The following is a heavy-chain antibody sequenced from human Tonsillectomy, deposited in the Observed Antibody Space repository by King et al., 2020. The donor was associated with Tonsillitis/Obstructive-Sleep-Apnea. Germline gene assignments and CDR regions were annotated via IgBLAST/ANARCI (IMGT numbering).Heavy chain of an antibody. Sequence: AQLVQSGVEVKKPGASVKVSCKASGYTFSSYDINWVRQAPGQGLEWMGRISGYNDNTKYAQILQGRVTMTTDTSTSTAYMELRSLRSDDTAVYYCARGNYDNVWGSYRSRDYFDYWGQGTLVTVSS. CDR1: GYTFSSYD. CDR2: ISGYNDNT. J-gene: IGHJ4*02. D-gene: IGHD3-16*02. V-gene: IGHV1-18*01. CDR3: ARGNYDNVWGSYRSRDYFDY.